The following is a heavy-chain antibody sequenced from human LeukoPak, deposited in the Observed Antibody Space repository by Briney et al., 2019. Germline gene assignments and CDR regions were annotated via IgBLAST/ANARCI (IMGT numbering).Heavy chain of an antibody. Sequence: GGTLRLSCAASGFTFSSYWMSWVRQAPGKGLEWVSYIKQVGSEKYYVDSVKGRFTISRDNAKNSLYLQMNSLRAEDTAVYYCAKRGIASANWYFDLWGRGTLVTVSS. CDR3: AKRGIASANWYFDL. CDR1: GFTFSSYW. V-gene: IGHV3-7*01. D-gene: IGHD6-13*01. J-gene: IGHJ2*01. CDR2: IKQVGSEK.